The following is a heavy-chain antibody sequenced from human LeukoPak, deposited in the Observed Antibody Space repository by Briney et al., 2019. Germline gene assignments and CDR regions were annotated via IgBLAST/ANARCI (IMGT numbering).Heavy chain of an antibody. CDR3: AKRSVEMATIPDFDY. J-gene: IGHJ4*02. Sequence: GGSLRLSCAASGFTFSDYYMSWIRQAPGKGLEWVSYISSSSSYTNYADSVKGRFTISRDNAKNSLYLQMNSLRAEDTAVYYCAKRSVEMATIPDFDYWGQGTLVTVSS. CDR2: ISSSSSYT. D-gene: IGHD5-24*01. V-gene: IGHV3-11*06. CDR1: GFTFSDYY.